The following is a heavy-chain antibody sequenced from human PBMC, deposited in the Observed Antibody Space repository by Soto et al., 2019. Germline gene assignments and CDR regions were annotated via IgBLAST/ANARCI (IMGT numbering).Heavy chain of an antibody. V-gene: IGHV4-38-2*01. Sequence: SETLFLTCAVSGYSISSGYYWGWIRQPPGKGLEWIGSIYHSGSTYNNPSLKSRVTISVDTSKNQFSLKLSSVTAADTAVYYCARVGGYGMDVWGQGTTVTVS. CDR3: ARVGGYGMDV. CDR2: IYHSGST. CDR1: GYSISSGYY. D-gene: IGHD3-10*01. J-gene: IGHJ6*02.